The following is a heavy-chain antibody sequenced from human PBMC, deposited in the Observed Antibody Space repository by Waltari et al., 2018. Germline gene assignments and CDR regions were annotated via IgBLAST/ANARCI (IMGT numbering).Heavy chain of an antibody. J-gene: IGHJ4*02. CDR1: GGPFRCYY. Sequence: QVQLQQWGAGLLQPSETLSPTCAVDGGPFRCYYWSWTRRPPGTGLEWFGEINHSGSTNYKPSLKSRVTISVDTSKNQFSLKLSSVTAADTAVYYCARGPVSMPYYYDSSGYNYWGQGTLVTVSS. CDR3: ARGPVSMPYYYDSSGYNY. CDR2: INHSGST. D-gene: IGHD3-22*01. V-gene: IGHV4-34*01.